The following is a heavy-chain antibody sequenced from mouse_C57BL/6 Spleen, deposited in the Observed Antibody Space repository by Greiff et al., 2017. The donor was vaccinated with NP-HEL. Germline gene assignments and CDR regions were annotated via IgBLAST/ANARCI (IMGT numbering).Heavy chain of an antibody. Sequence: QVQLQQSGAELVKPGEEGKRAGEASGYAFSSYWMNWVKQRPGKGLEWIGQIYPGDGDTDYNGKFKGKATLTAEKSSSTAYMQLSSLTSEDSAVYFCARSGIYYGSSHWYFDVWGTGTTVTVSS. D-gene: IGHD1-1*01. CDR3: ARSGIYYGSSHWYFDV. CDR2: IYPGDGDT. V-gene: IGHV1-80*01. CDR1: GYAFSSYW. J-gene: IGHJ1*03.